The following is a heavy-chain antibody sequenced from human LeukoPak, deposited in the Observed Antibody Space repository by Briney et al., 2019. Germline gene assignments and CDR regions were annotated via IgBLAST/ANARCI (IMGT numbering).Heavy chain of an antibody. CDR1: GGSISSYF. CDR2: IDTSGST. Sequence: SETLSLTCTVSGGSISSYFWSWIRQPAAKGLEWIGRIDTSGSTNYNPSLKSRVTMSVDTSKNQFSLKLSSVTAADTAVYYCASMVRYYFDYWGQGTLVTVSS. V-gene: IGHV4-4*07. D-gene: IGHD3-10*01. J-gene: IGHJ4*02. CDR3: ASMVRYYFDY.